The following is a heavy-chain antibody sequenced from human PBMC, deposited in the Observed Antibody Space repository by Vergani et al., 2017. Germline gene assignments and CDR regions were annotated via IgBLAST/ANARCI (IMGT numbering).Heavy chain of an antibody. CDR3: ARGLYGSGHPGDYYYGMDV. D-gene: IGHD3-10*01. J-gene: IGHJ6*02. CDR2: INHSGST. V-gene: IGHV4-34*01. CDR1: GGSFSGYY. Sequence: QVQLQQWGAGLLKPSETLSLTCAVYGGSFSGYYWSWIRQPPGKVLEWIGEINHSGSTNSNPSLKSRVTISVDTSKNQFSLKLSSVTAADTAVYYCARGLYGSGHPGDYYYGMDVWGQGTTVTVSS.